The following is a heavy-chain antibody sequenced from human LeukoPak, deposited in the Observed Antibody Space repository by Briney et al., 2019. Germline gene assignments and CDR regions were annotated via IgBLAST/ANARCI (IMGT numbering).Heavy chain of an antibody. Sequence: SETLSLTCTVSGGSISSYYWSWIRQPPGKGLEWIGYIDYSVSTNYTPTLKSRVTISIDTSKNQFSLKRSSVTAADTAVYYWARVKRNHSDSSGYDVFDPPGQGNLGTVSS. J-gene: IGHJ5*02. CDR1: GGSISSYY. CDR3: ARVKRNHSDSSGYDVFDP. D-gene: IGHD3-22*01. V-gene: IGHV4-59*01. CDR2: IDYSVST.